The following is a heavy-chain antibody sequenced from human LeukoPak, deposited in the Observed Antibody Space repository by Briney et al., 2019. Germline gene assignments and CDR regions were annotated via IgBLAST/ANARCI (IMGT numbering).Heavy chain of an antibody. J-gene: IGHJ4*02. CDR2: IYYSGST. CDR3: ARLGYDILTGLYYFDY. CDR1: GGSISSSSYY. V-gene: IGHV4-39*01. D-gene: IGHD3-9*01. Sequence: SETLSLTCTVSGGSISSSSYYWGWLRQPPGRGLEGIGSIYYSGSTYYNPSLKSRVTISVDTSKNQFSLKLSSVTAADTAVYYCARLGYDILTGLYYFDYWGQGTLVTVSS.